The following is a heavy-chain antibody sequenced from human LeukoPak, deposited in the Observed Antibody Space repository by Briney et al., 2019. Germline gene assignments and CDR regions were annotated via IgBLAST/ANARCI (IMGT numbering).Heavy chain of an antibody. CDR2: TYYSGTT. CDR1: GDSISSYY. J-gene: IGHJ5*02. V-gene: IGHV4-59*01. CDR3: ARSQYGSGATGAAVFRFDP. Sequence: SETLSLTCRVSGDSISSYYWSWIRQSPGKGLEWIGYTYYSGTTYSNPSLKSRVTISLDMSKNLLSLKLTSVTAADTAVYYCARSQYGSGATGAAVFRFDPWGQGTQVIVAS. D-gene: IGHD1-1*01.